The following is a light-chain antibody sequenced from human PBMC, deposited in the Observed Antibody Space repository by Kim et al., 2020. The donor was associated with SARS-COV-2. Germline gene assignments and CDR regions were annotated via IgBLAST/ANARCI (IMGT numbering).Light chain of an antibody. CDR1: QFINNY. Sequence: ASVRDRVPITCRASQFINNYLAWYQQKPGKVPKPLIYAASTLKSGGPSRLSGSGSGTDFTLTISSLQPEDVATYYCQKYNSAPWTCGQGTKVDIK. V-gene: IGKV1-27*01. CDR3: QKYNSAPWT. CDR2: AAS. J-gene: IGKJ1*01.